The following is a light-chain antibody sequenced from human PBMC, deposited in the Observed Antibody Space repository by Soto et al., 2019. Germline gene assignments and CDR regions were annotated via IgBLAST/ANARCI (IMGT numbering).Light chain of an antibody. Sequence: QSALTKPASVSVSPGQSITIPCTGTSSDVGGYNYVSWYQQHPGKAPKLMIYDVSNRPSGVYNRFSGSKSGNTDSRTISGLQAEAEADYYCSLNTSSSPLSVVFGGGTMLTVL. J-gene: IGLJ2*01. V-gene: IGLV2-14*01. CDR2: DVS. CDR3: SLNTSSSPLSVV. CDR1: SSDVGGYNY.